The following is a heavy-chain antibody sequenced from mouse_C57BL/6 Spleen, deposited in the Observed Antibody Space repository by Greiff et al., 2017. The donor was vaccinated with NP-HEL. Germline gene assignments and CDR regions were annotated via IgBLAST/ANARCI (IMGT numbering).Heavy chain of an antibody. Sequence: VHVKQSGPELVKPGASVKISCKASGYSFTGYYMHWVKQSHGNILDWIGYIYPYNGVSSYNQKFKGKATLTVDKSSSTAYMELRSLTSEDSAVYYCARGITTVVAAYYAMDYWGQGTSVTVSS. CDR2: IYPYNGVS. D-gene: IGHD1-1*01. V-gene: IGHV1-31*01. CDR1: GYSFTGYY. J-gene: IGHJ4*01. CDR3: ARGITTVVAAYYAMDY.